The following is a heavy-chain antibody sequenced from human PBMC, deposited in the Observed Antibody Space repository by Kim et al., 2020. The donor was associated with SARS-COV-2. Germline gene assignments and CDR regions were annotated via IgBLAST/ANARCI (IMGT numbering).Heavy chain of an antibody. D-gene: IGHD3-16*01. CDR2: YPSGST. V-gene: IGHV4-4*02. Sequence: YPSGSTNYNPSLKSRVTIPEDQSKNQFSLKLSSVTAADTAVYYCARVGGIWGQGTMVTVSS. J-gene: IGHJ3*02. CDR3: ARVGGI.